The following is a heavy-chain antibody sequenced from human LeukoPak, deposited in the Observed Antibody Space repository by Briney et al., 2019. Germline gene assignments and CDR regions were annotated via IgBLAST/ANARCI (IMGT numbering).Heavy chain of an antibody. CDR1: GFTFSSYG. Sequence: GGSLRLSCAASGFTFSSYGMHWVRQAPGKGLEWVAGIWYDGSNKYYADSVKGRFTISRDNSKNTLYLQMNSLRAEDTAVYYCARGRYDFWSGYSPNWFDPWGQGTLVTVSS. J-gene: IGHJ5*02. CDR2: IWYDGSNK. CDR3: ARGRYDFWSGYSPNWFDP. V-gene: IGHV3-33*01. D-gene: IGHD3-3*01.